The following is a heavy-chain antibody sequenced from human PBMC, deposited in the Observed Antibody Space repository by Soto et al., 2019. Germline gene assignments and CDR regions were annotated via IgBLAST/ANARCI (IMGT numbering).Heavy chain of an antibody. CDR2: INPSGGGT. CDR3: ARDRRMVVVEAATPKYHYGMDV. Sequence: ASVKVSCKASGYTFTTYYMHWVRQAPGQGLEWMGIINPSGGGTLYAQKFQGRVTMTRDTSTGAVYMDLSSLTSEDTAVYYCARDRRMVVVEAATPKYHYGMDVWGQGTTVTVSS. J-gene: IGHJ6*02. CDR1: GYTFTTYY. V-gene: IGHV1-46*01. D-gene: IGHD2-15*01.